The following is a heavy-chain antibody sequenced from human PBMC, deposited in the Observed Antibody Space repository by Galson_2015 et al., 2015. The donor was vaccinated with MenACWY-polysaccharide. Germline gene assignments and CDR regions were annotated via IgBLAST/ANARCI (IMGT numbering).Heavy chain of an antibody. CDR3: AKIVRLGSGPDY. Sequence: SLRLSCAASGFTFDDYAMHWVRQAPGKGLEWVSAISGSGGSTYYADSVKGRFTISRDNSKNTLYLQMNSLRAEDTAVYYCAKIVRLGSGPDYWGQGTLVTVSS. CDR2: ISGSGGST. D-gene: IGHD1-26*01. J-gene: IGHJ4*02. V-gene: IGHV3-23*01. CDR1: GFTFDDYA.